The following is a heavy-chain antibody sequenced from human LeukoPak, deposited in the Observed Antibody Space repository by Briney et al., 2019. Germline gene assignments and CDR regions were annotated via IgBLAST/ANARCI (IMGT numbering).Heavy chain of an antibody. CDR1: GYTFTGYY. Sequence: GASVKVSCKASGYTFTGYYIHWVRQAPGQGLEWMGWMNPNSGGTKFAQRFQGRVTMTRDTSITTAYLELRGLESDDTAVYYCARDLDSGGYYYVFQYWGQGTLVTVSS. V-gene: IGHV1-2*02. J-gene: IGHJ4*02. D-gene: IGHD3-22*01. CDR2: MNPNSGGT. CDR3: ARDLDSGGYYYVFQY.